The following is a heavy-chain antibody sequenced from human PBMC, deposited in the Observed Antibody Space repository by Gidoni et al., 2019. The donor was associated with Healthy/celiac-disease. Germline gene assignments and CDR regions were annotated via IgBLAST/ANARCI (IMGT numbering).Heavy chain of an antibody. Sequence: QVQLQASGPGLVKPSETLSLTCTVSGGSISSYYWSWIRQPPGQGLEWIVYIYYSGSTNYNPSLKSRVTISVDTSKNQFSLKLSSVTAADTAVYYCARGSKFDPWGHGTLVTVSS. J-gene: IGHJ5*02. V-gene: IGHV4-59*01. CDR3: ARGSKFDP. CDR2: IYYSGST. CDR1: GGSISSYY.